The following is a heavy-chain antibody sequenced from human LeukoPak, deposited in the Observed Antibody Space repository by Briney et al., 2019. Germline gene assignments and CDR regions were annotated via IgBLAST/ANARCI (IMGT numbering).Heavy chain of an antibody. J-gene: IGHJ4*02. CDR2: INSDGSST. Sequence: GGSLRLSCAASGFTFSSYWMHWVRHAPGKGLVWVSRINSDGSSTSYADSVKGRFTISRDNAKNSLYLQMNSLRAEDTAVYYCARAHYYDSSGLDFWGQGTLVTVSS. CDR1: GFTFSSYW. CDR3: ARAHYYDSSGLDF. D-gene: IGHD3-22*01. V-gene: IGHV3-74*01.